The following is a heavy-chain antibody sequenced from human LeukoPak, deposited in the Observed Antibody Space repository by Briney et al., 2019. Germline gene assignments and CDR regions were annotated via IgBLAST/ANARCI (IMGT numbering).Heavy chain of an antibody. CDR2: IKEDGRET. V-gene: IGHV3-7*01. J-gene: IGHJ5*02. CDR1: GFTFSSQW. D-gene: IGHD3-16*01. CDR3: ARAFP. Sequence: GGSLRLSCAASGFTFSSQWMSWVRQAPGKGLEWVANIKEDGRETYYVESVKGRFTISRDNAKNSLYLQMNSLRAEDTAVYYCARAFPWGQATLVTVSS.